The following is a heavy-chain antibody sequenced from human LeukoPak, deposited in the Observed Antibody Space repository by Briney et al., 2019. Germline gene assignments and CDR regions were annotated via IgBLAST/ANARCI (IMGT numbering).Heavy chain of an antibody. Sequence: GGSLRLSCGASGFTFSNYWMTWVRQAPRKGLEWVANIDQDGSAKYYVGSVKGRFTISRDNAKKSLYLQMNSLRVDDTAVYHCATDSFSISSISLPGADAFDIWGQGTMVTVSS. V-gene: IGHV3-7*01. CDR2: IDQDGSAK. J-gene: IGHJ3*02. D-gene: IGHD3-3*02. CDR3: ATDSFSISSISLPGADAFDI. CDR1: GFTFSNYW.